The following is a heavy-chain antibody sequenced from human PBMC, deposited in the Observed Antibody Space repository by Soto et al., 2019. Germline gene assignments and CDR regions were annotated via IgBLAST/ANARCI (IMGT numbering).Heavy chain of an antibody. D-gene: IGHD2-21*02. CDR3: ANDVTATTKY. J-gene: IGHJ4*02. CDR2: ITGIAGST. CDR1: GFTFSSYA. V-gene: IGHV3-23*04. Sequence: EVQLVESGGGLVQPWGSLSLSCAASGFTFSSYAMSWVRQAPGKGLQWVSTITGIAGSTYYADSVKGRFTISRDNSKNTLYLQMNRLRAEDTVLYYCANDVTATTKYWGQGTLVTVSS.